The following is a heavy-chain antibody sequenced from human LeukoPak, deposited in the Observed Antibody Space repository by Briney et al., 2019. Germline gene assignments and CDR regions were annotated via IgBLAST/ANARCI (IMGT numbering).Heavy chain of an antibody. V-gene: IGHV4-34*01. Sequence: PSETLSLTCAVYGGSFSGYYWSWIRQPPGKGLEWIGEINHSGSTNYNPSLKSRVTISVDTSENQFSLKLSSVTAADTAVYYCARGVNYGDLFDYWGQGTLVTVSS. CDR3: ARGVNYGDLFDY. CDR2: INHSGST. CDR1: GGSFSGYY. J-gene: IGHJ4*02. D-gene: IGHD4-17*01.